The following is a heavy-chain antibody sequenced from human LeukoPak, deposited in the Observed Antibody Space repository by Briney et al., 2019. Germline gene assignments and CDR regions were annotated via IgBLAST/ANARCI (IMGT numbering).Heavy chain of an antibody. CDR2: INRSGRST. D-gene: IGHD3-3*01. CDR3: ARARRFGVVINYFDY. V-gene: IGHV1-46*01. Sequence: ASLKLSCKASGYTFTSYYMHWVRQAPGQGLEWMGIINRSGRSTSYAQKFQGRVTMTRDTSTSTVYMEVSSMRSEDTAVYYCARARRFGVVINYFDYWGQGTLVTVSS. J-gene: IGHJ4*02. CDR1: GYTFTSYY.